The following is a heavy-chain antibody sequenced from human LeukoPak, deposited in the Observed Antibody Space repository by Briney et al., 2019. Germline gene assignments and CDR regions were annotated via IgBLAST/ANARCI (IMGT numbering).Heavy chain of an antibody. V-gene: IGHV1-18*01. CDR3: ARDYGPYYYDSSGYYSPHYFDY. Sequence: ASVKVSCKASGYTFTSYGISWVRQAPGQGLEWMGWISAYNGNTNYAQKLQGRVTMTTDTSTSTAYMELRSLRSDDTAVYYCARDYGPYYYDSSGYYSPHYFDYWGQGTLVTVSS. CDR1: GYTFTSYG. CDR2: ISAYNGNT. J-gene: IGHJ4*02. D-gene: IGHD3-22*01.